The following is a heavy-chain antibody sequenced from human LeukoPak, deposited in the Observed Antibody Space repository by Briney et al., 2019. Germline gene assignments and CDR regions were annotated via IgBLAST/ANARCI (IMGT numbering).Heavy chain of an antibody. Sequence: ASVKVSCKASGGTFSSYAISWVRQAPGQGLEWMGGIIPIFGTANYAQKFQGRVTITADKSTSTAYMELSSLRSEDTAVYYCARRTLDCSSTGCSYYFDYWGQGTLVTVSS. CDR3: ARRTLDCSSTGCSYYFDY. D-gene: IGHD2-2*01. CDR1: GGTFSSYA. CDR2: IIPIFGTA. V-gene: IGHV1-69*06. J-gene: IGHJ4*02.